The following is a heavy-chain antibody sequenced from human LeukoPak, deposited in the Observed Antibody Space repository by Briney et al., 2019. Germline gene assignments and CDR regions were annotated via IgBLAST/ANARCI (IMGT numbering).Heavy chain of an antibody. D-gene: IGHD3-3*01. J-gene: IGHJ6*02. CDR1: GGTFSSYA. CDR2: IIPILGIA. V-gene: IGHV1-69*04. CDR3: AREGRDFWSVFGMDV. Sequence: SVKVSCKASGGTFSSYAISWVRQAPGQGLEWMGRIIPILGIANYAQKFQGRLTMTRDTSTTTVYMELSSLRSEDTAIYYCAREGRDFWSVFGMDVWGQGTTVTVSS.